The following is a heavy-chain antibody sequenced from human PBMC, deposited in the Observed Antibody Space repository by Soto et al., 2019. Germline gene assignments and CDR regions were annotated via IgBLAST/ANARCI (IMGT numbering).Heavy chain of an antibody. CDR1: GGSFSGYY. V-gene: IGHV4-34*01. D-gene: IGHD3-10*01. CDR2: INHSGST. Sequence: PSETLSLTCAVYGGSFSGYYWSWIRQPPGKGLEWIGEINHSGSTNYNPSLKSRVTISVDTSKNQFSLKLSSVTAADTAVYYCARTRTVLLWFGDIRGNNWFDPWGQGTLVT. CDR3: ARTRTVLLWFGDIRGNNWFDP. J-gene: IGHJ5*02.